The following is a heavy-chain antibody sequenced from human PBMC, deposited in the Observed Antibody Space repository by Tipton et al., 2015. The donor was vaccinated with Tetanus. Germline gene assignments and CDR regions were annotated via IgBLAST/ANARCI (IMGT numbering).Heavy chain of an antibody. J-gene: IGHJ4*02. D-gene: IGHD6-13*01. V-gene: IGHV4-59*01. CDR3: ARNSSSWSGFDS. Sequence: LRLSCTVSGDSMNPYYWSWIRQPPGKGLEWIGQIYNTWSTNYNPSLKGRVTISIDPSKNQFSLQMTSLTAADTAVYYCARNSSSWSGFDSWGQGTLVTVSS. CDR2: IYNTWST. CDR1: GDSMNPYY.